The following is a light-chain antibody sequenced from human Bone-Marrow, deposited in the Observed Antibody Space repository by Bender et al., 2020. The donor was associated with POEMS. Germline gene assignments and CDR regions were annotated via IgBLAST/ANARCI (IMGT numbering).Light chain of an antibody. V-gene: IGLV2-8*01. CDR1: SSDVGTYNY. CDR2: GVY. CDR3: QAWDSSTAV. J-gene: IGLJ2*01. Sequence: QSALTQPPSASGSPGQSVTISCTGTSSDVGTYNYVSWYQQHPGKAPRLMIYGVYERPSGVPGRFSGSKSGNTASLTVSGLQAEDEADYYCQAWDSSTAVFGGGTKLTVL.